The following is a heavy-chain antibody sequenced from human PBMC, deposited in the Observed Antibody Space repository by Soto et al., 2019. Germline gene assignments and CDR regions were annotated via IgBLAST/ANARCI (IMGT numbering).Heavy chain of an antibody. CDR1: GFTFSSDS. Sequence: GGSLRLSCAASGFTFSSDSMNWVREAPGKGLEWVSSISSSSSYIYYADSVKGRFTISRDNAKNSLYLQMNSLRAEDTAVYYCARDGSSWETFDYWGQGTLVTVSS. CDR3: ARDGSSWETFDY. V-gene: IGHV3-21*01. J-gene: IGHJ4*02. CDR2: ISSSSSYI. D-gene: IGHD6-13*01.